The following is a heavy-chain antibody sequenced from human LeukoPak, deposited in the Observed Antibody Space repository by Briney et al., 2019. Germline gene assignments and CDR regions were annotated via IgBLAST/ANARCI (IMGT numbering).Heavy chain of an antibody. V-gene: IGHV3-23*01. Sequence: GGSLRLSCAASGFTFSSYGMRWVRQAPGKGLEWVSAISGSGGSTYYADSVKGRFTISRDNSKNTLYLQMNSLRAEDTAVYYCAKDRRGYSYGYGSGWFDPWGQGTLVTVSS. CDR1: GFTFSSYG. CDR2: ISGSGGST. J-gene: IGHJ5*02. D-gene: IGHD5-18*01. CDR3: AKDRRGYSYGYGSGWFDP.